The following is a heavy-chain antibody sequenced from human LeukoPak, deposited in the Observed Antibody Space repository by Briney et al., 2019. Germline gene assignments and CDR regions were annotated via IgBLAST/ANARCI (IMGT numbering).Heavy chain of an antibody. CDR3: ARLAGPRPGTYYFDF. J-gene: IGHJ4*02. V-gene: IGHV3-21*01. CDR1: GFTYSDYA. D-gene: IGHD6-19*01. Sequence: GGSLRLSCAASGFTYSDYAMEWVRQTPGKGLEWVSSITPTTDDIYYTPSVEGRFTISRDNAKHSLYLQMNNLRADDTAVYYCARLAGPRPGTYYFDFWGQGVQVTVSS. CDR2: ITPTTDDI.